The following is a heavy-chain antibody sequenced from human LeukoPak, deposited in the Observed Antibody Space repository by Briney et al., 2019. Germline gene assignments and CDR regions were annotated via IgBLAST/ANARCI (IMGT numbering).Heavy chain of an antibody. V-gene: IGHV3-53*01. Sequence: GRSLRLSCAASGFTFDDYAMHWVRQAPGKGLEWVSVIYSGGSTYYADSVKGRFTISRDNSKNTLYLQMNSLRAEDTAVYYCARERIAAAGPNAFDIWGQGTMVTVSS. J-gene: IGHJ3*02. D-gene: IGHD6-13*01. CDR1: GFTFDDYA. CDR2: IYSGGST. CDR3: ARERIAAAGPNAFDI.